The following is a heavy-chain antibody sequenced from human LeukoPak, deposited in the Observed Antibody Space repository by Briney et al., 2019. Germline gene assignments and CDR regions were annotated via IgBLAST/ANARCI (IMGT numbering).Heavy chain of an antibody. J-gene: IGHJ4*02. CDR3: ARDRDYYDSSGYLR. Sequence: GASVTVSCKASGYTFTGYYMHWVRQAPGQGLEWMGWINPNSGGTNYAQKFQGRVTMTRDTSISTAYMELSRLRSDDTAVYYCARDRDYYDSSGYLRWGQGTLVTVSS. D-gene: IGHD3-22*01. CDR2: INPNSGGT. CDR1: GYTFTGYY. V-gene: IGHV1-2*02.